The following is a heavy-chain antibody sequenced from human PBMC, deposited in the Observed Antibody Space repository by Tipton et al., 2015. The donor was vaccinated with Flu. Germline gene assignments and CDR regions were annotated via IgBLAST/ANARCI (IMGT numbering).Heavy chain of an antibody. CDR3: ASVRGNYLYGMDV. Sequence: TLSLTCTVSGASISSDNFYWNWVRQPAGKGLEWIGRTYTSGNTVYNPSLSSRVTISRDTAQNQLSLKLTSETAAVTAVYHCASVRGNYLYGMDVWGQGTTVTVSS. V-gene: IGHV4-61*02. J-gene: IGHJ6*02. CDR2: TYTSGNT. D-gene: IGHD3-3*01. CDR1: GASISSDNFY.